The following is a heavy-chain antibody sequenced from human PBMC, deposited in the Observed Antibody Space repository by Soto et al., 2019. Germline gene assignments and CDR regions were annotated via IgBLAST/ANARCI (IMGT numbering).Heavy chain of an antibody. CDR3: ARDLRFGYYDSSGYYYLPDFDY. J-gene: IGHJ4*02. CDR1: GFRFSDYG. Sequence: ASVKVSCKASGFRFSDYGFNWLRQAPGQGLEWMGWISAGNGNTKYSQKFQGRVTITRDTSASTAYMELSSLRSEDTAVYYCARDLRFGYYDSSGYYYLPDFDYWGQGTLVTVSS. CDR2: ISAGNGNT. V-gene: IGHV1-3*01. D-gene: IGHD3-22*01.